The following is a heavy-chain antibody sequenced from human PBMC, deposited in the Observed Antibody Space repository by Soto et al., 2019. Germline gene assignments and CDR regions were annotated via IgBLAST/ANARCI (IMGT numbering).Heavy chain of an antibody. CDR3: TTDRMVRGVINPY. CDR1: GFTFNNAW. Sequence: EVPLVESGGGLVKPGGSLRLSCAASGFTFNNAWMSWVRQAPGKGLEWVGRIKSTTDGGTTDYAAPVKGRFTISRDDSKDTLYLQMNSLKTEDTAVYYCTTDRMVRGVINPYWGQGTLVTVSS. J-gene: IGHJ4*02. D-gene: IGHD3-10*01. CDR2: IKSTTDGGTT. V-gene: IGHV3-15*01.